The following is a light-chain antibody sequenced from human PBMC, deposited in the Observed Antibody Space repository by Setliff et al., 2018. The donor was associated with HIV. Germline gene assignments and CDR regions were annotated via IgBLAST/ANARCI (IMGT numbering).Light chain of an antibody. J-gene: IGLJ1*01. CDR3: QSYDSSLSGYV. Sequence: QSVLTQPPSVSGTPGQRVTISCTGSSSNFGAGYDVHWYQQVPGTAPKLLISGNANRPSGVPDRFSGSKSGTSASLAITGLQAEAEADYYCQSYDSSLSGYVFGTGTKGTVL. CDR1: SSNFGAGYD. CDR2: GNA. V-gene: IGLV1-40*01.